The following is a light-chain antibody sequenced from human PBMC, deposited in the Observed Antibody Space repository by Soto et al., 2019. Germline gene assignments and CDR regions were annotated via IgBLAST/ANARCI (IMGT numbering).Light chain of an antibody. V-gene: IGKV3-15*01. J-gene: IGKJ1*01. Sequence: EIVMTQSPATLSVSPGERATLSCRASQSVSSNFAWYQQKPGQAPRLLIYGASTRATGIPARFSGSGSGTEFTLTIRSLQSEDFAVYYRQQYNNWTFGQGTKVEIK. CDR2: GAS. CDR1: QSVSSN. CDR3: QQYNNWT.